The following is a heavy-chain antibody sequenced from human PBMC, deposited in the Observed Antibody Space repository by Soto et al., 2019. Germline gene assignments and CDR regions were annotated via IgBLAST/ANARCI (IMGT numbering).Heavy chain of an antibody. J-gene: IGHJ3*02. Sequence: SETLSLTCAVYGGSFSGYYWSWIRQPPGKGLEWIGEINHSGSTNYNPSLKSRVTISVDTSKNQFSLKLSSVTAADTAVYYCATGGLEAGAFDIWGQGTMVTVSS. D-gene: IGHD2-15*01. V-gene: IGHV4-34*01. CDR1: GGSFSGYY. CDR2: INHSGST. CDR3: ATGGLEAGAFDI.